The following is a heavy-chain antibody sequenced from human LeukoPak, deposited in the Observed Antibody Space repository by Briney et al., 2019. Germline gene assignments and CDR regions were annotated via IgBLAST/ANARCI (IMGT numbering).Heavy chain of an antibody. CDR3: AKDGVYYGSGSYYSH. D-gene: IGHD3-10*01. Sequence: GGSLRLSCAASDFIFRNFAMHWVRQAPGKGLEWVSDIYGSGDKTHYTDSVKGRFTISRDNSKNTLYLQMNSLRAEDTAVYYCAKDGVYYGSGSYYSHWGQGTLVTVSS. CDR1: DFIFRNFA. CDR2: IYGSGDKT. V-gene: IGHV3-23*01. J-gene: IGHJ4*02.